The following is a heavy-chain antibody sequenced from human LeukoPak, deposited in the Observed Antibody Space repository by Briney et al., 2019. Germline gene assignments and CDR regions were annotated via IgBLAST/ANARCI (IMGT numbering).Heavy chain of an antibody. CDR2: IVYTGRT. V-gene: IGHV4-39*07. CDR3: ARDSWWDGSKTFSDWFGP. Sequence: SETLSLTCTVSGGSISSLTYYWGWIRQPPGKGLEWIGNIVYTGRTNYNPSLKSRVTISIDTSKNQFSLRLNSVTAADTAVYYCARDSWWDGSKTFSDWFGPWGQGTLVTVSS. D-gene: IGHD3-10*01. J-gene: IGHJ5*02. CDR1: GGSISSLTYY.